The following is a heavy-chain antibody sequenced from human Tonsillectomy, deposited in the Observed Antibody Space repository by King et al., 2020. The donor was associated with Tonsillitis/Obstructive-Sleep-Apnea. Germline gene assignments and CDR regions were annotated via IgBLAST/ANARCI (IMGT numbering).Heavy chain of an antibody. Sequence: VQLVESGGGVVQPGRSLRLSCAASGFTFSSYAMHWVRPAPGKGLEWVAVISSDGSNKYYADSVKGRFTISRDNSKNTLYLQMNSLRAEDTAVYYCARDQRIAEIDYWGQGTLVTVSS. CDR2: ISSDGSNK. V-gene: IGHV3-30*01. J-gene: IGHJ4*02. D-gene: IGHD6-13*01. CDR1: GFTFSSYA. CDR3: ARDQRIAEIDY.